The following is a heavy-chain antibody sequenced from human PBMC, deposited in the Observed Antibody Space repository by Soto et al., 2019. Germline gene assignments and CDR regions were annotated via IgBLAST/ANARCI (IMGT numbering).Heavy chain of an antibody. V-gene: IGHV1-18*01. D-gene: IGHD2-15*01. CDR2: TSAYNGNT. Sequence: QVQLVQSGAEVKKHGASVKVSCKASGYTFTSYGISWVRQAPGQGLEWMGWTSAYNGNTKYAQKVQGRVTMTTDTSTTTAYMELRRLTSDATAVYYWTRDNTPFDPWGQGTLVSVSS. CDR3: TRDNTPFDP. J-gene: IGHJ5*02. CDR1: GYTFTSYG.